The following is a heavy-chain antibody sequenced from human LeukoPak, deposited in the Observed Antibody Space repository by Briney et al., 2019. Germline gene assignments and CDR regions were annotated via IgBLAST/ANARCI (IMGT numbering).Heavy chain of an antibody. D-gene: IGHD1-26*01. Sequence: NPSETLSLTCTVSGGSISSDDYYWSWIRQPPGKGLEWIGYIHYSGSTYYYNPSLKSRVTMSVDTSKNQFSLKLSSVTAADTAVYYCARFLAGATPYYYYGMDVWGQGTTVTVSS. V-gene: IGHV4-30-4*01. J-gene: IGHJ6*02. CDR3: ARFLAGATPYYYYGMDV. CDR1: GGSISSDDYY. CDR2: IHYSGSTY.